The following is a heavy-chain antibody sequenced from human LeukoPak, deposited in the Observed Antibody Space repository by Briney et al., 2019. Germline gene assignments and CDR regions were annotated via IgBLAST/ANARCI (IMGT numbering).Heavy chain of an antibody. D-gene: IGHD1-1*01. CDR1: GYTFTNYG. V-gene: IGHV1-18*01. Sequence: ASVKVSCKASGYTFTNYGISWVRQAPGQGLEGVGWISGHNDNAHYAQKLQGRVTMTRETSTSTVYMELRSLISDDTAIYYCVRDGNDVMDYWGQGTLVTVSS. CDR2: ISGHNDNA. CDR3: VRDGNDVMDY. J-gene: IGHJ4*02.